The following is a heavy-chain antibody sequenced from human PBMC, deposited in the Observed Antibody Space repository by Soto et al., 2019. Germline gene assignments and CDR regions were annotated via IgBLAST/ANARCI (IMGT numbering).Heavy chain of an antibody. CDR2: VSPDGNGK. J-gene: IGHJ5*02. CDR3: AREGGSSGRAGFFDP. V-gene: IGHV3-30*04. D-gene: IGHD6-19*01. CDR1: GFTFSSSP. Sequence: GGSLRLSCAASGFTFSSSPMHWVRQFPGRGLQWLAVVSPDGNGKTYADSVKGRFTISRDNSRNTLALQVNNLTPEDTSVYYCAREGGSSGRAGFFDPWGQGTLVTVSS.